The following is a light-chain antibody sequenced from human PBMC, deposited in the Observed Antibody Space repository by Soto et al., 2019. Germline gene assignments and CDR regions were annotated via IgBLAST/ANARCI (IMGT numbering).Light chain of an antibody. Sequence: EIVMTQSPATLSVSPGERATLSCRASQSVNSNLAWYQQKPGQAPRLLIYGASTRATAIPARFSGSGSGTEFTLTISSLQSEDSAVYYCQQYGRSAGLFTFGPGTKVDIK. CDR3: QQYGRSAGLFT. CDR1: QSVNSN. V-gene: IGKV3-15*01. J-gene: IGKJ3*01. CDR2: GAS.